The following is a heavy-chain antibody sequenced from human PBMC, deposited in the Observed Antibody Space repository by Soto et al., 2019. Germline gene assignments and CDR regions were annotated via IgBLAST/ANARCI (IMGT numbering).Heavy chain of an antibody. V-gene: IGHV3-30*18. CDR3: AKEGGLSGSYYISSSYYFDY. Sequence: QVQLVESGGGVVQPGRSLRLSCVASGFTYSSYGMHWVRQDPGKGLEWVAIMSYDGSNTYYADSVKGRFTISRDNSKNTLYLQMNSLRAEDTSVYYCAKEGGLSGSYYISSSYYFDYWGQGTLVTVSS. D-gene: IGHD1-26*01. CDR2: MSYDGSNT. CDR1: GFTYSSYG. J-gene: IGHJ4*02.